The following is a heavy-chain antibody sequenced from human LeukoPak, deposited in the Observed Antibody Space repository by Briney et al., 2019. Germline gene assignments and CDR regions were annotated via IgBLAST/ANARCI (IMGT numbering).Heavy chain of an antibody. CDR1: GGSISSYH. V-gene: IGHV4-59*01. D-gene: IGHD1-26*01. CDR3: ACGAYYYFDY. CDR2: IYYSGDT. Sequence: SETLSLTCTVSGGSISSYHWSWIRQPPGKGLEWIGYIYYSGDTPYNPSLKSRATMSIDTSKNQFSLTLRSVTAADTAMYYCACGAYYYFDYWGQGTLVTVSS. J-gene: IGHJ4*02.